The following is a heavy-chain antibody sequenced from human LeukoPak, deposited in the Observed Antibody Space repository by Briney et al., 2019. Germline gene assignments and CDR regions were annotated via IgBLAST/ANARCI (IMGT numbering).Heavy chain of an antibody. D-gene: IGHD3-9*01. V-gene: IGHV1-18*01. CDR3: ARDGNPYYNILTGYEDYYYGMDV. CDR2: ISAYNGNT. CDR1: GYTFTNYG. J-gene: IGHJ6*02. Sequence: GASVKVSCKASGYTFTNYGVSWVRQAPGQELEWMGWISAYNGNTNYAQSLQGRVTMTTDTSTSTAYMEVRTLRSDDTAVYYCARDGNPYYNILTGYEDYYYGMDVWGQGTTVTVSS.